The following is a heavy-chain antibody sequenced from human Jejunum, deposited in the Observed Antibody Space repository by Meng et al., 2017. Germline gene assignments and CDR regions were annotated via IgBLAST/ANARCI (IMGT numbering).Heavy chain of an antibody. V-gene: IGHV4-31*03. CDR2: IHYSGGT. D-gene: IGHD4-23*01. Sequence: QGQLKARGPGLVRPAQTLSLTCTVSGGSMNSAGHYWSWIRQDPGKGLEWIGYIHYSGGTYYNPSLKSRVTISVDTSKNQFSLKLNSVSAADTAVYYCARATAGNSEYFQNWGQGTLVTVSS. CDR1: GGSMNSAGHY. J-gene: IGHJ1*01. CDR3: ARATAGNSEYFQN.